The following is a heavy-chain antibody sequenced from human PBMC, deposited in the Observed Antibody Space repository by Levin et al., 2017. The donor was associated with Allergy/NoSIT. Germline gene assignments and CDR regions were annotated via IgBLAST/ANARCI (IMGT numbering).Heavy chain of an antibody. CDR2: TYYRSKWYN. V-gene: IGHV6-1*01. CDR1: GDSVSSNSFT. CDR3: ARGMQRRYSGFDRCDH. D-gene: IGHD5-12*01. J-gene: IGHJ5*02. Sequence: SQTLSLTCAISGDSVSSNSFTWNWIRQSPSRGLEWLGRTYYRSKWYNDYAASLKSRITINPDTSKNHFSLHLNSVTPEDTAIYYCARGMQRRYSGFDRCDHWGQGTLVTVSS.